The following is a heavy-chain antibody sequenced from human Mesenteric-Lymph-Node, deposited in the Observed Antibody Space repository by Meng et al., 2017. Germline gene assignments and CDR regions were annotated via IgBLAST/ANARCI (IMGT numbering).Heavy chain of an antibody. CDR2: IYTSGST. CDR1: GYSISSGYY. Sequence: SETLSLTCTVSGYSISSGYYWGWIRQPPGKGLEWIGRIYTSGSTNYNPSLKSRVTISVDTSKNQFSLKLSSVTAADTAVYYCARSEITMIVGAAIDYWGQGTLVTVSS. J-gene: IGHJ4*02. D-gene: IGHD3-22*01. CDR3: ARSEITMIVGAAIDY. V-gene: IGHV4-38-2*02.